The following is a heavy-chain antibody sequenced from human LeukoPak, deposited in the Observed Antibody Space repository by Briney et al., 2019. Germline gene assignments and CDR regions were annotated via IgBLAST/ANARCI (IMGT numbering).Heavy chain of an antibody. CDR3: ARQMAAAGTGWFDP. J-gene: IGHJ5*02. CDR1: GGSISSGSYF. Sequence: PSQTLSLTCVVSGGSISSGSYFWNWIRQPPGKGLEWIGYIYPSGSTYYNPSLKSRVTLSVDVSKNQFSLNLNSVTAADTAVYYCARQMAAAGTGWFDPWGQGTLVTVSS. D-gene: IGHD6-13*01. V-gene: IGHV4-30-2*01. CDR2: IYPSGST.